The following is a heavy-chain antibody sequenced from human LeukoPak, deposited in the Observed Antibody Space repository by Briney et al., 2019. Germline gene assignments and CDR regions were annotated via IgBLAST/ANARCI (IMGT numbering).Heavy chain of an antibody. V-gene: IGHV4-39*01. D-gene: IGHD3-10*01. CDR2: IYYSGST. J-gene: IGHJ4*02. CDR3: ARGVRGVTFDY. Sequence: SETLSLTCTVSGGSISGSSYYWGWIRQPPGKGLEWIGSIYYSGSTYYNPSLKSRVTISVDTSKNQFSLKLSSVTAADTAVYYCARGVRGVTFDYWGQGTLVTVSS. CDR1: GGSISGSSYY.